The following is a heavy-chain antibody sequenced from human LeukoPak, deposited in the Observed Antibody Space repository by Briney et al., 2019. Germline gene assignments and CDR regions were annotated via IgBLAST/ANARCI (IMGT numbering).Heavy chain of an antibody. D-gene: IGHD3-16*01. CDR2: IKQDGSEK. Sequence: GGSLRLSCAASGFTFSSYWMSWVRQAPGKGLEWVANIKQDGSEKYYVDSVKGRFTISRDNAKNSLYLQMNSLRAEDTAVYYCARDPFHYDYVWGGYKAFDIWGQGTMVTVSS. V-gene: IGHV3-7*01. CDR3: ARDPFHYDYVWGGYKAFDI. J-gene: IGHJ3*02. CDR1: GFTFSSYW.